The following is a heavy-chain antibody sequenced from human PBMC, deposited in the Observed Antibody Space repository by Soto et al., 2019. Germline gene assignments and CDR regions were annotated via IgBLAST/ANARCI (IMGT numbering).Heavy chain of an antibody. V-gene: IGHV3-30*18. J-gene: IGHJ4*02. CDR2: ISYDGSNK. CDR3: AKDRLDGYNLSHFDY. D-gene: IGHD5-12*01. CDR1: GFTFSSYG. Sequence: GGSLRLSCAAPGFTFSSYGMHWVRQAPGKGLEWVAVISYDGSNKYYADSVKGRFTISRDNSKNTLYLQMNSLRAEDTAVYYCAKDRLDGYNLSHFDYWGQGTLVTVSS.